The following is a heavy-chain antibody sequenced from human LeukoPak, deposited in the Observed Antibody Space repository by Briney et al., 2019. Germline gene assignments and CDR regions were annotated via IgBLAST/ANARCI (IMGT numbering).Heavy chain of an antibody. J-gene: IGHJ3*02. Sequence: SETLSLTCTVSGGSISSYYWSWIRQPPGKGLEWIGYIYYSGSTNYNPSLKSRVTISVDTSKNQFSLKLSSVTAADTAVYYCARVGYSSSWYERIGAFDIWGQGTMVTVSS. CDR1: GGSISSYY. D-gene: IGHD6-13*01. CDR3: ARVGYSSSWYERIGAFDI. V-gene: IGHV4-59*01. CDR2: IYYSGST.